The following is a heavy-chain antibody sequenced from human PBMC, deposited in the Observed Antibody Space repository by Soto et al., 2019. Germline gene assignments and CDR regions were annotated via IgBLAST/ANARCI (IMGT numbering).Heavy chain of an antibody. V-gene: IGHV3-15*01. CDR1: RFTFSNAW. CDR3: TTVSARFYYYDSSGYRLSDAFDI. J-gene: IGHJ3*02. CDR2: TRRKHDGGTT. Sequence: PEGSLRLSGAASRFTFSNAWMSWLRHAPGKWLQWVGRTRRKHDGGTTDYAAPVKGRFTISRDDSKNTLYLQMNSLKTEDTAVYYCTTVSARFYYYDSSGYRLSDAFDIWGQGTMVTVSS. D-gene: IGHD3-22*01.